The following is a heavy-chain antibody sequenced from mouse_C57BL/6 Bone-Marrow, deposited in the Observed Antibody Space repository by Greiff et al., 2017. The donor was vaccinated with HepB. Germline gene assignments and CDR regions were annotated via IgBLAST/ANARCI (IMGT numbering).Heavy chain of an antibody. Sequence: VQLQQSGAELVRPGASVKLSCTASGFNIKDYYMHWVKQRPEQGLEWIGRIDPDDGDTEYAPKFQGKATMTADTSSNTAYLQLSSLTSEDTAVYYCTTGYGSSLYYFDYWGQGTTLTVSS. D-gene: IGHD1-1*01. CDR2: IDPDDGDT. V-gene: IGHV14-1*01. CDR1: GFNIKDYY. CDR3: TTGYGSSLYYFDY. J-gene: IGHJ2*01.